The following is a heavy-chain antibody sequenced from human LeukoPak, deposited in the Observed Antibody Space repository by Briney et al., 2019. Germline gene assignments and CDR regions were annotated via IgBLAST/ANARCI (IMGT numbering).Heavy chain of an antibody. CDR3: ARGPWIQLWAY. D-gene: IGHD5-18*01. Sequence: SETLSLTCTVSGGSISSGSYYWSWIRQPAGKGLEWIGRIYTSGSTNYNPSLKSRVTISVDTSKNQFSLKLSSVTAADTAVYYCARGPWIQLWAYWGQGTLVTVSS. CDR2: IYTSGST. V-gene: IGHV4-61*02. J-gene: IGHJ4*02. CDR1: GGSISSGSYY.